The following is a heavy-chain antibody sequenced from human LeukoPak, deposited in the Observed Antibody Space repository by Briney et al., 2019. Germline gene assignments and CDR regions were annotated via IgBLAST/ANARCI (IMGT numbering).Heavy chain of an antibody. CDR1: GFSLSNYR. D-gene: IGHD1-26*01. CDR2: IKLDGSEK. V-gene: IGHV3-7*01. CDR3: ARETRGSYVPGLDS. Sequence: GGSLRLSCVASGFSLSNYRISWVRQAPGKGLEWVANIKLDGSEKYYMNSVKGRFIISRDNAKNSLNLQMNSLRAEDTAVYYCARETRGSYVPGLDSWGQGTLVTVSS. J-gene: IGHJ4*02.